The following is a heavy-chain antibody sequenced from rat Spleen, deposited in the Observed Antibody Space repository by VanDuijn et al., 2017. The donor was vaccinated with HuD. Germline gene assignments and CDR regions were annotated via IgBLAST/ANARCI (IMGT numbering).Heavy chain of an antibody. D-gene: IGHD1-9*01. J-gene: IGHJ2*01. V-gene: IGHV5-29*01. CDR3: ARRHYGYTDYFDY. CDR2: ISYGDTSGHSCT. CDR1: GFTFSDYG. Sequence: EVQMVESSGGLVQPGRSLKLSCAASGFTFSDYGMAWVRQAPTKGLGWVATISYGDTSGHSCTYYRDSVKGRFTISIDIAKSTLSLQMDSLRSEDTATYYCARRHYGYTDYFDYWGQGVMVTVSS.